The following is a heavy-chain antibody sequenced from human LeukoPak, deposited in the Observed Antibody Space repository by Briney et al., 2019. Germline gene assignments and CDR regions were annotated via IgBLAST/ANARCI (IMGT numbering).Heavy chain of an antibody. Sequence: SETLSLTCTVSGDSISCVDYYWGWIRQSPGKGLEWIGYVYYTGSTYYNPSLKSRLTISVDTSKNQFSLRLHSVTAADTAVYYCARERGSYYYFDYWGQGTLVTVSS. CDR1: GDSISCVDYY. CDR2: VYYTGST. D-gene: IGHD1-26*01. V-gene: IGHV4-30-4*08. CDR3: ARERGSYYYFDY. J-gene: IGHJ4*02.